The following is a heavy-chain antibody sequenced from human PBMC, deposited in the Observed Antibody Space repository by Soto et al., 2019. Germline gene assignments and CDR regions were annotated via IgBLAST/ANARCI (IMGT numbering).Heavy chain of an antibody. Sequence: QPXGALILSCSAAGFTFSSYEMNWVRQAPGKGLDWVSYISSSGSTIYYADSVKGRFTISRDNAKNSLYLQMNSLRAEDTAVYYCARGRCSSTSCYTYYYYGMDVWGQGTTVTVSS. V-gene: IGHV3-48*03. J-gene: IGHJ6*02. CDR1: GFTFSSYE. D-gene: IGHD2-2*02. CDR3: ARGRCSSTSCYTYYYYGMDV. CDR2: ISSSGSTI.